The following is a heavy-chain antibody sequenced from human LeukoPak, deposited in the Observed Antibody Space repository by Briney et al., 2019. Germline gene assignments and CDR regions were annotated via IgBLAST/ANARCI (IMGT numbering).Heavy chain of an antibody. J-gene: IGHJ3*02. Sequence: ASVKASCKTSGYTFTHYGISWVRQAPGQGLEWVGWISAYNGDTKYAQSFQDKVTMTTDTSTSTAYMELRSLTSDDTAVYYCARSLLVVPDASGEHDAFDMWGQGTMVTVSS. D-gene: IGHD2-8*02. V-gene: IGHV1-18*01. CDR1: GYTFTHYG. CDR2: ISAYNGDT. CDR3: ARSLLVVPDASGEHDAFDM.